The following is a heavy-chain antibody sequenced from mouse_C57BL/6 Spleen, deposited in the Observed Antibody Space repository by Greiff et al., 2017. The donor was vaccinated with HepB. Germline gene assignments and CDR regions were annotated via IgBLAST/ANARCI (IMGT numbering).Heavy chain of an antibody. V-gene: IGHV1-55*01. CDR2: IYPGSGST. CDR3: ARGTRYGNYYYAMDY. J-gene: IGHJ4*01. CDR1: GYTFTSYW. D-gene: IGHD2-10*02. Sequence: LQESGAELVKPGASVKMSCKASGYTFTSYWITWVKQRPGQGLEWIGDIYPGSGSTNYNEKFKSKATLTVDTSSSTAYMQLSSLTSEDSAVYYCARGTRYGNYYYAMDYWGQGTSVTVSS.